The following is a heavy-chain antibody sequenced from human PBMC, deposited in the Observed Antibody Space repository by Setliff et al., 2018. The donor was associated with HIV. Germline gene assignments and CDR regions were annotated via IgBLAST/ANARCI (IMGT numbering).Heavy chain of an antibody. J-gene: IGHJ4*02. CDR2: IYSSGST. CDR3: ARRMAAGTFDY. D-gene: IGHD6-13*01. Sequence: SETLSLTCTVSGGSINSYYWSWIRQPAGKGLEWIGRIYSSGSTSYNPSLKSRVTMSVDTSKNQISLKLSSVTAADTAMYYCARRMAAGTFDYWGQGTLVTVSS. V-gene: IGHV4-4*07. CDR1: GGSINSYY.